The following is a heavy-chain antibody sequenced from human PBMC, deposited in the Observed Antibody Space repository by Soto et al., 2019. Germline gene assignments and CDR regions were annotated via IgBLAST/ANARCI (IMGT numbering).Heavy chain of an antibody. CDR1: GGSISSGGYY. D-gene: IGHD3-22*01. CDR3: AREAHDSSGYYYPHFDY. J-gene: IGHJ4*02. CDR2: IYYSGST. Sequence: PSETLSLTCTVSGGSISSGGYYWSWIRQHPGKGLEWIGYIYYSGSTYYNPSLKSRVTISVDTSKNQFSLKLSSVTAADTAVYYCAREAHDSSGYYYPHFDYWGQGTLVTVSS. V-gene: IGHV4-31*03.